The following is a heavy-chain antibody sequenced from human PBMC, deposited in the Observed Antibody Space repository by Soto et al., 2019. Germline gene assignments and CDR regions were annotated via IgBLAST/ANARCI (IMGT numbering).Heavy chain of an antibody. CDR2: IVVGSGNT. CDR1: GFTFTSSA. D-gene: IGHD6-19*01. Sequence: GASVKVSCKASGFTFTSSAVHWVRQARGQRLEWIGWIVVGSGNTNYAQKFQERVTITRDMSTSTAYMELSSPRSEDTAVYYCAAETEYSSANLYGMDVWGQGTTVTVSS. CDR3: AAETEYSSANLYGMDV. J-gene: IGHJ6*02. V-gene: IGHV1-58*01.